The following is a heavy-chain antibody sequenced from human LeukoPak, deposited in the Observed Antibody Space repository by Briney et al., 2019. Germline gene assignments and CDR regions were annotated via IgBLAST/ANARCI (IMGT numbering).Heavy chain of an antibody. D-gene: IGHD6-13*01. CDR3: ATSAAGPYYFDS. J-gene: IGHJ4*02. CDR2: IYYSGRS. Sequence: SETLSLTCTVSGDSISSYYCSWIRQPPGKELEWIGYIYYSGRSTYNPSLQSRVTISLDTSKNQFSLKLSSVTAADTAVYYCATSAAGPYYFDSWGQGSLVTVSS. V-gene: IGHV4-59*01. CDR1: GDSISSYY.